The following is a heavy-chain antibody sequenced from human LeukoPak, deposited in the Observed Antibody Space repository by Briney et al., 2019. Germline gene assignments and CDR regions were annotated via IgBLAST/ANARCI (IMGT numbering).Heavy chain of an antibody. CDR2: ISAYNGNT. Sequence: GASVKVSCKASGYTFTSYGISWVRQAPGQGLEWMGWISAYNGNTNYAQKLQGRVTMTTDTSTSTAYTELRSLRSDDTAVYYCARVPIMITFGGVIVNWFDPWGQGTLVTVSS. J-gene: IGHJ5*02. CDR1: GYTFTSYG. D-gene: IGHD3-16*02. CDR3: ARVPIMITFGGVIVNWFDP. V-gene: IGHV1-18*01.